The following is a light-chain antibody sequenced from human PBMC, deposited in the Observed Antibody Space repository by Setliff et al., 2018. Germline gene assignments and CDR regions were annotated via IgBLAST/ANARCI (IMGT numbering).Light chain of an antibody. CDR1: SSNIGAGYD. CDR2: GNS. CDR3: QSYDSSLTLYV. V-gene: IGLV1-40*01. J-gene: IGLJ1*01. Sequence: GAPGQRVTISCTGSSSNIGAGYDVHWYQQLPGTAPKLLIYGNSNRPSGVPDRFSGSKSGTSASLAITGLQAEDEADYYCQSYDSSLTLYVFGTGTKVTVL.